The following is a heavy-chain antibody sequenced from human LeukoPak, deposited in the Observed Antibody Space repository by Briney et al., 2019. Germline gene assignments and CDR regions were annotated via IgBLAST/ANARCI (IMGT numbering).Heavy chain of an antibody. CDR3: ARVDGSGSYYWFDP. J-gene: IGHJ5*02. CDR2: IYYSGST. CDR1: GGSVNSATYY. D-gene: IGHD3-10*01. V-gene: IGHV4-61*01. Sequence: SETLSLTCTVSGGSVNSATYYWGWIRQPPGKGLEWIGYIYYSGSTNYNPSLKSRVTISVDTSKNQFSLKLSSVTAADTAVYYCARVDGSGSYYWFDPWGQGTLVTVSS.